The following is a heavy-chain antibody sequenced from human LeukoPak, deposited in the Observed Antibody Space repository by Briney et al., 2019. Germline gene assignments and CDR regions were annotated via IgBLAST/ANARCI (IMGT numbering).Heavy chain of an antibody. CDR2: IWYDGSNK. V-gene: IGHV3-33*01. CDR3: ARATASPRTTFYYYYYMDV. Sequence: GGSLRLSCAASGFTFSSYGMHWFRQAPGKGLEWVAVIWYDGSNKYYADSVKGRFTISRDNSKNTLYLQMNSLRAEDTAVYYCARATASPRTTFYYYYYMDVWGKGTTVTVSS. J-gene: IGHJ6*03. CDR1: GFTFSSYG. D-gene: IGHD4-17*01.